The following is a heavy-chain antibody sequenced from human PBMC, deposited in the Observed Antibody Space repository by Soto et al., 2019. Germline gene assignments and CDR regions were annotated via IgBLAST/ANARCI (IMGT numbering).Heavy chain of an antibody. CDR1: GFTFSSYW. V-gene: IGHV3-7*01. Sequence: GGSLRLSCAASGFTFSSYWMSWVRQAPGKGLEWVANIKQDGSEKYYVDSVKGRFTISRDNAKNSLYLQMNSLRAEDTAVYYCARDPSIVLVPAATYYYYYYDMDVWGQGTTVTVSS. D-gene: IGHD2-2*01. CDR3: ARDPSIVLVPAATYYYYYYDMDV. CDR2: IKQDGSEK. J-gene: IGHJ6*02.